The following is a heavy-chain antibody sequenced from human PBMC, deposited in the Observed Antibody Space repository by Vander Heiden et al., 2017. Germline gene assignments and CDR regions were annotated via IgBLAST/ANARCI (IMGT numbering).Heavy chain of an antibody. CDR3: ARVRERFLEAVVDYYDYGMDV. Sequence: QVQLVQSGAEVKKPGSSVKVSCKASGGTFSSYAISWVRQAPGQGLEWMGGIIPIFGTANYAQKFQGRVTMTADESTSTAYMELSSLRSEDTAVYYCARVRERFLEAVVDYYDYGMDVWGQGTTVTVSS. D-gene: IGHD3-3*01. V-gene: IGHV1-69*01. CDR2: IIPIFGTA. CDR1: GGTFSSYA. J-gene: IGHJ6*02.